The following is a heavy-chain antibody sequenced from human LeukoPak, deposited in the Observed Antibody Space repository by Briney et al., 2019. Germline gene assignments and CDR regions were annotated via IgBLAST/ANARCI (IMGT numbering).Heavy chain of an antibody. CDR1: GYSFTNYW. J-gene: IGHJ5*02. V-gene: IGHV5-51*01. CDR3: TSHTSGNCFDP. CDR2: IYPADSYT. D-gene: IGHD2-2*01. Sequence: GESLKIPCQRSGYSFTNYWISWVRQMPGKGLEWMGIIYPADSYTRYSPSFVGRVTISVDKSINTAYLQWSSLRASDTAFYYCTSHTSGNCFDPWGEGSLVSASS.